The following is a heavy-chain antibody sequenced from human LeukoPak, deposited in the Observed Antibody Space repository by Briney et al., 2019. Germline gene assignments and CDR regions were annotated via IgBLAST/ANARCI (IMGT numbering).Heavy chain of an antibody. CDR1: GFTVSNNY. J-gene: IGHJ4*02. V-gene: IGHV3-74*01. CDR2: INSDGSST. Sequence: GGSLRLSCAASGFTVSNNYMGWVRQAPGKGLVWVSRINSDGSSTSYADSVKGRFTISRDNAKNTLYLQMNSLRAEDTAVYYCARDRNYYYDSSGYYMGRGHYFDYWGQGTLVTVSS. D-gene: IGHD3-22*01. CDR3: ARDRNYYYDSSGYYMGRGHYFDY.